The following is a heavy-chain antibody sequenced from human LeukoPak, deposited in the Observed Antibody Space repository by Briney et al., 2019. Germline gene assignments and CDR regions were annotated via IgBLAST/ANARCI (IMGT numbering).Heavy chain of an antibody. CDR3: AKDRGSVLTLDY. CDR1: GFTFSSYG. Sequence: GGSLRLSCAASGFTFSSYGMHWVRQAPGKGLEGVAVISYDGSNKYYADSVKGRFTISRDNSKNTLYLQMNSLRAEDTAVYYCAKDRGSVLTLDYWGQGTLATVSS. D-gene: IGHD3-16*01. J-gene: IGHJ4*02. V-gene: IGHV3-30*18. CDR2: ISYDGSNK.